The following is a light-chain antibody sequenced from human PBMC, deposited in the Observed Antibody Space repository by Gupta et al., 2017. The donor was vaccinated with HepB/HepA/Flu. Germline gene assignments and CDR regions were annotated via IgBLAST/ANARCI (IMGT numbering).Light chain of an antibody. J-gene: IGKJ2*01. CDR3: QQLNSYPQ. Sequence: DIQLTQSPSFLSASVGDRVTITCRASQGISSYLAWYQQKPGKAPKLLIYAASTWQSGVPSRFSGSGSGTEFTLTSSSRQTEDFATYYWQQLNSYPQFGQGTKLEIK. CDR1: QGISSY. V-gene: IGKV1-9*01. CDR2: AAS.